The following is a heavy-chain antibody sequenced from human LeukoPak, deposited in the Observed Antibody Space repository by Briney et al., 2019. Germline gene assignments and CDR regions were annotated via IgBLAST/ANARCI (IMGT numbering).Heavy chain of an antibody. V-gene: IGHV1-2*02. J-gene: IGHJ4*02. CDR1: GYTFTGHY. CDR3: ARDLLRWPGDY. CDR2: INPNSGGT. Sequence: ASVKVSCKASGYTFTGHYMHWVRQAPGQGLEWTGWINPNSGGTNYAQKFQGRVTMTRDTSISTAYMELSRLRSDDTAVYYCARDLLRWPGDYWGQGTLVTVSS. D-gene: IGHD4-23*01.